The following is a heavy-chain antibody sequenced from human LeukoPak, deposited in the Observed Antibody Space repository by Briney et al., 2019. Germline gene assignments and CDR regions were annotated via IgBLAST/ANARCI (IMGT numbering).Heavy chain of an antibody. V-gene: IGHV3-30*09. CDR1: GFTFSSYA. D-gene: IGHD6-13*01. CDR2: ISYDGSNK. CDR3: ARGTRIAAAADSDY. Sequence: GGSLRLSCAASGFTFSSYAMHWVRQAPGRGLEWVAVISYDGSNKYYADSVKGRFAISRDNSKNTLYLQMNSLRAEDTAVYYCARGTRIAAAADSDYWGQGTLVTVSS. J-gene: IGHJ4*02.